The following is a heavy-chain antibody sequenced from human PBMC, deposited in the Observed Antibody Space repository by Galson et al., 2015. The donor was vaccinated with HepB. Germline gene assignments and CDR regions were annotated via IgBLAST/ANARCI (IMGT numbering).Heavy chain of an antibody. D-gene: IGHD5-24*01. CDR1: GGSISSYY. V-gene: IGHV4-59*08. J-gene: IGHJ6*02. CDR2: TYYSGST. CDR3: ARHEARERWLQSYYYYGMDV. Sequence: LSLTCTVSGGSISSYYWSWIRQPPGKGLEWIGYTYYSGSTNYNPSLKSRVTISVDTSKNQFSLKLSSVTAADTAVYYCARHEARERWLQSYYYYGMDVWGQGTTVTVSS.